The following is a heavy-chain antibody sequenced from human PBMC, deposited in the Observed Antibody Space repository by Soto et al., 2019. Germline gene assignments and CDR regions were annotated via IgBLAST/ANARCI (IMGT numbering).Heavy chain of an antibody. J-gene: IGHJ5*02. CDR1: GDRVSSSTAS. CDR2: TYFSSKWYN. V-gene: IGHV6-1*01. CDR3: AKGDNLGPKTGYAFDP. D-gene: IGHD5-12*01. Sequence: PSQRLSLTCAISGDRVSSSTASWNWIRHSPSRGLEWLGRTYFSSKWYNDYAVSVKSRIIINPATSNNQFSLQLTSVTPEDTAVYFCAKGDNLGPKTGYAFDPWGQGIMVTVSS.